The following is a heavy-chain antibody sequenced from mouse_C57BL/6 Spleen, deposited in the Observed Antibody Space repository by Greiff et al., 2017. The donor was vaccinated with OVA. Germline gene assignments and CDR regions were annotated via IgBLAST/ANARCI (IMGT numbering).Heavy chain of an antibody. CDR3: ARVGVITTYYFDY. D-gene: IGHD1-1*01. V-gene: IGHV1-82*01. CDR2: IYPGDGDT. CDR1: GYAFSSSW. J-gene: IGHJ2*01. Sequence: VKLMESGPELVKPGASVKISCKASGYAFSSSWMNWVKQRPGKGLEWIGRIYPGDGDTNYNGKFKGKATLTADKSSSTAYMQLSSLTSEDSAVYFCARVGVITTYYFDYWGQGTTLTVSS.